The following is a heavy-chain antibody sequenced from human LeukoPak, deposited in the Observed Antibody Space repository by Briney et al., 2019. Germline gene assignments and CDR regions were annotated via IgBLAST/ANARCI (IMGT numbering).Heavy chain of an antibody. CDR3: AREWGNSGFDY. Sequence: PGGSLRLSCEASGFIVSGDFMSWVRRAPGKGLEWVSVIYSDGSTYYADSVKGRFTISRDSSENTLFLQMSSLRIEDTAVYYCAREWGNSGFDYWGQGTLVTVSS. CDR2: IYSDGST. J-gene: IGHJ4*02. CDR1: GFIVSGDF. V-gene: IGHV3-66*02. D-gene: IGHD1-26*01.